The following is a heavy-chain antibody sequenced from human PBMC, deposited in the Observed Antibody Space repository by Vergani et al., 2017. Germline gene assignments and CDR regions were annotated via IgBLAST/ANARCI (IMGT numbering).Heavy chain of an antibody. D-gene: IGHD6-13*01. V-gene: IGHV3-30*18. CDR3: AKGPGSSWYARLDY. CDR1: GFTFDDYA. CDR2: ISYDGSNK. Sequence: VQLVESGGGLVQPGRSLRLSCAASGFTFDDYAMHWVRQAPGKGLEWVAVISYDGSNKYYADSVKGRFTISRDNSKNTLYLQMNSLRAEDTAVYYCAKGPGSSWYARLDYWGQGTLVTVSS. J-gene: IGHJ4*02.